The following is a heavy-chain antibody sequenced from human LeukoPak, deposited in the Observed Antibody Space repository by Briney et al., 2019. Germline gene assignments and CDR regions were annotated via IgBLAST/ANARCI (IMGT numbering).Heavy chain of an antibody. J-gene: IGHJ5*02. D-gene: IGHD3-3*01. CDR3: ANPNYDFWSGDINWFDP. V-gene: IGHV3-23*01. CDR2: ISGSGGST. CDR1: GFTFSSYA. Sequence: GGPLRLSCAASGFTFSSYAMSWVRQAPGKGLEWVSAISGSGGSTYYADSVKGRFTISRDNSKNTLYPQMNSLRAEDTAVYYCANPNYDFWSGDINWFDPWGQGTLVTVSS.